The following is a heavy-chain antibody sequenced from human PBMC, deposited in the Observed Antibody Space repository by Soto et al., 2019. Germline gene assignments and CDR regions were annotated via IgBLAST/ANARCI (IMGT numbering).Heavy chain of an antibody. CDR3: TTDRVGSWYIAEGWYFDY. CDR1: GFTFSNAW. D-gene: IGHD6-13*01. Sequence: GGSLRLSSAASGFTFSNAWMSWVRKATGKGLEWVGRIKSKTDGGTTDYAAPVKGRFTISRDDSKNTLYLQMNSLKTEDTAVYYCTTDRVGSWYIAEGWYFDYWGQGTLVTVSS. CDR2: IKSKTDGGTT. V-gene: IGHV3-15*01. J-gene: IGHJ4*02.